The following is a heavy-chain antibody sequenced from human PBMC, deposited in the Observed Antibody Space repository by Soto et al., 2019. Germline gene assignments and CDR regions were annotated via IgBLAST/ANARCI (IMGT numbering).Heavy chain of an antibody. Sequence: QVQLVESGGGVVQPGRSLRLSCAASGFTFSSYAMYWVRQAPGKGLEWVAVISYDGSNKYYADPVKGRFTISRDNSKNTLYLQMNSLRPEDTAVYYCARGTTNYYYYGMDVWGQGTTVTVSS. D-gene: IGHD4-4*01. CDR3: ARGTTNYYYYGMDV. J-gene: IGHJ6*02. CDR2: ISYDGSNK. V-gene: IGHV3-30-3*01. CDR1: GFTFSSYA.